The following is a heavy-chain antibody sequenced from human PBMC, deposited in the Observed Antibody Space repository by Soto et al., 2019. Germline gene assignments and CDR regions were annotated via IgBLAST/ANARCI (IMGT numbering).Heavy chain of an antibody. CDR2: INVGNGNT. CDR1: GYTFSTHA. J-gene: IGHJ4*02. CDR3: ARDGGGYSYPEDY. Sequence: QVQLVQSGAEEKKPGASVKVSCRASGYTFSTHAMHWVRQAPGQRLEWMGWINVGNGNTKYSEKFQGRVTITRDTSASTVYTELSSLRSEDTAVYYCARDGGGYSYPEDYWGQGTLVTVSS. V-gene: IGHV1-3*05. D-gene: IGHD5-18*01.